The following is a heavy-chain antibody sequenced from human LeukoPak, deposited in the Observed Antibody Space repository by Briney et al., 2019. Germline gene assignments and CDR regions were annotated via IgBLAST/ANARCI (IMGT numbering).Heavy chain of an antibody. CDR1: GFTFTTYS. CDR3: ARRKKDIVVVPAASSPTPSGSHYYYYYMDV. V-gene: IGHV3-21*01. Sequence: GMSLRLSCAASGFTFTTYSMNWVRQAPGKGLEWVSSISSSSSYIYYADSVKGRSTISRDNAKNSLYLQMNSLRAEDTAVYYCARRKKDIVVVPAASSPTPSGSHYYYYYMDVWGKGTTVTVSS. J-gene: IGHJ6*03. CDR2: ISSSSSYI. D-gene: IGHD2-2*01.